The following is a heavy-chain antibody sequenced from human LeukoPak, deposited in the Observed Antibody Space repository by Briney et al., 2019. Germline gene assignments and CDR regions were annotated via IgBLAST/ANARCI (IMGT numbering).Heavy chain of an antibody. CDR2: IYTSGTT. J-gene: IGHJ5*02. CDR3: AKGEFCSGGSCYSGTPYWFDP. D-gene: IGHD2-15*01. CDR1: GGSISSYY. V-gene: IGHV4-4*07. Sequence: SETLSLTCTVSGGSISSYYWSWIRQPAGKGLEWIGRIYTSGTTNHNPSLKSRVTISIDTSKNQFSLKLTSVTAADTAVYYCAKGEFCSGGSCYSGTPYWFDPWGQGTLVTVSS.